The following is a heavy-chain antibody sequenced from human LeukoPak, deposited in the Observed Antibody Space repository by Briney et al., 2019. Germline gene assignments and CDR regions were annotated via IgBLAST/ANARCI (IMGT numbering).Heavy chain of an antibody. J-gene: IGHJ4*02. CDR2: ISGSGGGT. V-gene: IGHV3-23*01. Sequence: GGSLRLSCAASGFTFSSYAMSWVRQAPGKGLEWVSAISGSGGGTYYADSVKGRFTISRDNSKNTLYLQMNSLRAEDTAVYYCAKDPVGIVVVVAANWGQGTLVTVSS. D-gene: IGHD2-15*01. CDR3: AKDPVGIVVVVAAN. CDR1: GFTFSSYA.